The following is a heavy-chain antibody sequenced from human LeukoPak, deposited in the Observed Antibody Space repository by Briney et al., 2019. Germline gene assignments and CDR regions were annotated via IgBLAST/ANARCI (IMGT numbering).Heavy chain of an antibody. V-gene: IGHV3-23*01. CDR2: ISGSGGST. CDR3: AKGPRADGYNYENWFDP. J-gene: IGHJ5*02. Sequence: SGGSLRLPCAASGFTFSSYAMSWVRQAPGKGLEWVSAISGSGGSTYYADSVKGRFTISRDNSKNTLYLQMNSLRAEDTAVYYCAKGPRADGYNYENWFDPWGQGTLVTVSS. D-gene: IGHD5-24*01. CDR1: GFTFSSYA.